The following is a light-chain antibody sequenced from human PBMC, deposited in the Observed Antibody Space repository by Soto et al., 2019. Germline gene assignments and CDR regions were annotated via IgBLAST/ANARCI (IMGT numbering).Light chain of an antibody. V-gene: IGKV1-27*01. CDR1: QGISSS. J-gene: IGKJ3*01. Sequence: DIQMTQSPSSLSASVGDTVTITCRASQGISSSLAWYQQKAGKVPDLLIYAASTLQSGVPSHLSGSVSGTEFTLTISSLQPEDVATYYCQEYHSPPFTFGPGTRVEIK. CDR2: AAS. CDR3: QEYHSPPFT.